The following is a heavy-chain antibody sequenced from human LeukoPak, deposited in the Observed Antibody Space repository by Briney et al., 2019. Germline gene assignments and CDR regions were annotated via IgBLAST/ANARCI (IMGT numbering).Heavy chain of an antibody. CDR1: GFTFSTFA. Sequence: GGSLRLSCEASGFTFSTFAMIWVRQPPGKGLEWVSSIFPSGGEIHYADSVRGRFTISRDNSKSTLSLQMNSLRAEDTAVYYCARDPWTNSDYDGFDYWGQGTLVTVSS. D-gene: IGHD5-12*01. CDR3: ARDPWTNSDYDGFDY. J-gene: IGHJ4*02. CDR2: IFPSGGEI. V-gene: IGHV3-23*01.